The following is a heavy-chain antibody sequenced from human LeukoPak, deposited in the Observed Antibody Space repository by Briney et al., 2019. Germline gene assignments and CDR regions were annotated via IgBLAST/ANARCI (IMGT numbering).Heavy chain of an antibody. CDR3: ARSVSGSYYWFDP. Sequence: GESLKISCKGSGYSFTSYWIGWVRQLPGKGLEGMGIIYPGDSDTRYSPSFQGQVTISADKSISTAYLQWSSLKASDTAMYYCARSVSGSYYWFDPWGQGTLVTVSS. V-gene: IGHV5-51*01. J-gene: IGHJ5*02. D-gene: IGHD1-26*01. CDR2: IYPGDSDT. CDR1: GYSFTSYW.